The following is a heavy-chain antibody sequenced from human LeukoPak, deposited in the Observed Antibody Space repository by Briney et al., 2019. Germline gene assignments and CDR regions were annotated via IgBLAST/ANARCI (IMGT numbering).Heavy chain of an antibody. V-gene: IGHV3-11*01. CDR1: GFTFSDYY. J-gene: IGHJ6*03. CDR2: ISSSGSTI. D-gene: IGHD6-19*01. CDR3: ARYSSGWYSSFFPRITRSANYYYYMDV. Sequence: PGGSLRLSCAASGFTFSDYYMSWIRQAPGKGLEWVSYISSSGSTIYYADSVKGRFTISRDHAKNSLYLQMNSLRAEDTAVYYCARYSSGWYSSFFPRITRSANYYYYMDVWGKGTTVTVSS.